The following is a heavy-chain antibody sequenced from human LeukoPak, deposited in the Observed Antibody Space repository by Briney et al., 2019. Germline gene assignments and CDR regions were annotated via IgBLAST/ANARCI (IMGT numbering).Heavy chain of an antibody. CDR1: GFTFSSYG. V-gene: IGHV3-7*01. CDR2: IKQDGSEK. CDR3: ARDDYYYYGMDV. J-gene: IGHJ6*02. Sequence: GGSLRLSCAASGFTFSSYGMHWVRQAPGKGLEWVANIKQDGSEKYYVDSVRGRFTISRDNAKNSLYLQMNSLRAEDTAVYYCARDDYYYYGMDVWGQRTTVTVSS.